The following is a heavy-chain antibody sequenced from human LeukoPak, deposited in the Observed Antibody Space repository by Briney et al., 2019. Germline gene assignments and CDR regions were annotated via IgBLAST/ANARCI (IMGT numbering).Heavy chain of an antibody. D-gene: IGHD1-26*01. CDR1: GGSISSYYW. Sequence: TLSLTCTVSGGSISSYYWSWIRQPPGKGLEWLALIYWDDDKRYSPFLKSRLTITKDTAKNQVVLTMTNMDPVDTATYYCAHKVEVGVNTRYFQHWGQGTLVTVSS. V-gene: IGHV2-5*08. J-gene: IGHJ1*01. CDR2: IYWDDDK. CDR3: AHKVEVGVNTRYFQH.